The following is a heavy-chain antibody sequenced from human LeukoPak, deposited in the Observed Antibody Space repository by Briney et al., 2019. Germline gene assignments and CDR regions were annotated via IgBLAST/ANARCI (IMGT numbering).Heavy chain of an antibody. D-gene: IGHD1-14*01. CDR3: AREQPNREFDH. CDR2: IYSGGST. Sequence: GGSLRLSCAASGFTVSSNYMNWVRQAPGKGLEWVSVIYSGGSTYYADSVKGRFTISRGNSKNTLYLQLNSLRAEDTAVYYCAREQPNREFDHWGQGTLVTVSS. V-gene: IGHV3-66*01. J-gene: IGHJ4*02. CDR1: GFTVSSNY.